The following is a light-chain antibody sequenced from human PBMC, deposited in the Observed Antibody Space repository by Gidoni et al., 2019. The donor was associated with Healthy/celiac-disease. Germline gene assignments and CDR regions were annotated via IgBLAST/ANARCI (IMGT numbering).Light chain of an antibody. CDR3: QQYGSSRT. V-gene: IGKV3-20*01. CDR1: QRVSSSY. J-gene: IGKJ1*01. Sequence: IVLTQSPGTLSLSPGERATLSCRASQRVSSSYLAWYQQKPGQAPRLLIYGASSRATGIPDRFSGSGSGTDFTLTISRLEPEDFAVYYCQQYGSSRTFXQXTKVEIK. CDR2: GAS.